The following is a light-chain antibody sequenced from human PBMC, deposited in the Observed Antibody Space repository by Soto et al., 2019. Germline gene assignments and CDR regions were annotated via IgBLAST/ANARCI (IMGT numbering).Light chain of an antibody. CDR2: ATS. CDR3: QQYGDYNAPRYS. CDR1: QSVSSNY. J-gene: IGKJ2*03. Sequence: ETVLTQSPGTLSLSPGDRVTLSCRASQSVSSNYLAWYQQKPGQAPRLLIYATSSRSTGIPDRFSGSGSGTDFTLTISTLEPEDFAMYYCQQYGDYNAPRYSFGQGTRLEI. V-gene: IGKV3-20*01.